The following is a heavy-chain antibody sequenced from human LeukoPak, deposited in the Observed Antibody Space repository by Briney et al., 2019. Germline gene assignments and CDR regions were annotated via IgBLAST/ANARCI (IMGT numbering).Heavy chain of an antibody. D-gene: IGHD3-16*01. J-gene: IGHJ4*02. CDR3: ARVGSQRSNYFDY. V-gene: IGHV4-39*07. CDR1: GGSISSSRYY. Sequence: PSETLSLTCTVSGGSISSSRYYWGWIRQPPGKGLEWIGSIYYSGSTYYNPSLKSRVTISVDTSKNQFSLKLSSVTAADTGVYYCARVGSQRSNYFDYWGQGTLVTVSS. CDR2: IYYSGST.